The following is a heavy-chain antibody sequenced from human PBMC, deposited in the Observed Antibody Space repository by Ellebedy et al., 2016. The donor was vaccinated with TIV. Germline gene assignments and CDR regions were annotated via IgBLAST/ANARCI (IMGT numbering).Heavy chain of an antibody. Sequence: GSLRLSCSVSTGSISRNYWSWIRQPPGKGLEWIGYIYYSGSTNYNPSLKSRVTISLDTSKNQFSLTLSSVSAADTAVYYCARLVAVTGTTDYFDYWGQGILVTVSS. CDR2: IYYSGST. D-gene: IGHD1-7*01. V-gene: IGHV4-59*08. CDR3: ARLVAVTGTTDYFDY. J-gene: IGHJ4*02. CDR1: TGSISRNY.